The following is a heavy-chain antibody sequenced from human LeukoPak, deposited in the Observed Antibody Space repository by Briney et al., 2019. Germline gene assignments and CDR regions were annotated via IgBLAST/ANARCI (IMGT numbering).Heavy chain of an antibody. CDR1: GYTFTSYD. J-gene: IGHJ3*02. D-gene: IGHD6-19*01. CDR3: ARVRGIAVARDAFDI. V-gene: IGHV1-8*03. CDR2: MNPNSGNT. Sequence: EASVKVSCKASGYTFTSYDINWVRQATGQGLEWMGWMNPNSGNTGYAQKFQGRVTITRNTSISTAYMELSSLRSEDTAVYYCARVRGIAVARDAFDIWGQGTMVTVSS.